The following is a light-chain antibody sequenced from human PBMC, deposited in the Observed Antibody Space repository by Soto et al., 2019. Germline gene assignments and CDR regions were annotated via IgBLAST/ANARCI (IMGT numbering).Light chain of an antibody. CDR2: DNN. V-gene: IGLV1-44*01. Sequence: QSVLTQPPSASGTPGQRVTISCSGSSSNIGSNTVNWYQQLPGAAPKLLIYDNNQRPSGVPDRFSGSKSGTSASLAISGLQSEDEAGYYCAAWEDSLNVLVFGGGTKLTVL. J-gene: IGLJ3*02. CDR3: AAWEDSLNVLV. CDR1: SSNIGSNT.